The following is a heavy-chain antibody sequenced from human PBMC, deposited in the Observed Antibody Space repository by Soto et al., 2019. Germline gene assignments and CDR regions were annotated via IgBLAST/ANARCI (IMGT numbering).Heavy chain of an antibody. CDR1: GYSISSGYY. CDR3: ARTYGYSYSYLDY. D-gene: IGHD5-18*01. V-gene: IGHV4-38-2*01. Sequence: SETLSLTCAVPGYSISSGYYWGWIRQPPGKGLEWIGSLYHSGSTSYNPSLESRVTISVDTSKNQFSLKLTSVTAADTAVYYCARTYGYSYSYLDYWGQGTQVTVSS. CDR2: LYHSGST. J-gene: IGHJ4*02.